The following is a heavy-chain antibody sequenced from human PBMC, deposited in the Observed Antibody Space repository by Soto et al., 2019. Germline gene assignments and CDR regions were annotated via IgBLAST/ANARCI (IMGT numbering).Heavy chain of an antibody. CDR1: GGSISSGGYY. CDR2: MYNGGFT. V-gene: IGHV4-30-4*01. Sequence: SETLSLTCTVSGGSISSGGYYWSWVRQSPGKGLEYIGYMYNGGFTYYNPSLNSRVTLSADTSKNQFSLKLSSVTAADTAVYYCARRDSSGWYSYFDYWGQGALVTVS. CDR3: ARRDSSGWYSYFDY. J-gene: IGHJ4*02. D-gene: IGHD6-19*01.